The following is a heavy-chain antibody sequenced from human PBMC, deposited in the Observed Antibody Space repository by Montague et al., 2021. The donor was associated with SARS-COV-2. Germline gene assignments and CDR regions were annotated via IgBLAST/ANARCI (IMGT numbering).Heavy chain of an antibody. J-gene: IGHJ5*02. CDR2: IYDNAHF. D-gene: IGHD2/OR15-2a*01. V-gene: IGHV4-4*07. CDR1: GDSITPYGDSIGGYF. Sequence: SETLSLTCSVSGDSITPYGDSIGGYFWSWIRQPAGKGLEWIGRIYDNAHFDHNTSLKSTVSMSMDTSKQEFSMRLISVTAADTAWYYCARDAYYFGPGREKRGAFDPWGQGSLVTVSS. CDR3: ARDAYYFGPGREKRGAFDP.